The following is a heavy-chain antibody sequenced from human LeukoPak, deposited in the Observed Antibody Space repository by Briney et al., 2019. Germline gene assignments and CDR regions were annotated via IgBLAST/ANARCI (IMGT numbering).Heavy chain of an antibody. CDR1: GFTFRSFD. CDR3: TREGWGSSFILTSMPQYFDY. V-gene: IGHV3-33*01. CDR2: IWYDGSNK. D-gene: IGHD6-6*01. J-gene: IGHJ4*02. Sequence: GGSLRLSFAASGFTFRSFDMHWVRQAPGKGLEWVAVIWYDGSNKYSADSVKGRFTISRDNSKNTLYLQMNSLKTEDTAVYYCTREGWGSSFILTSMPQYFDYWGQGTLVTVSS.